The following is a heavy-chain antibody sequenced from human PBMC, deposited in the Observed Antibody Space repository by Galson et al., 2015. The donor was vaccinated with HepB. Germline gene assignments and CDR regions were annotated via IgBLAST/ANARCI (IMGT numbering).Heavy chain of an antibody. CDR1: GFTVSNSY. Sequence: SLRLSCAVSGFTVSNSYMSWVRQAPGKGLEWVAYIRSGDTFYADSVKGRFTISRDNAKNSLFLQMNSLTAEDTAVYYCTRDFRSASCGDWGQGTLVTVSS. CDR3: TRDFRSASCGD. J-gene: IGHJ4*02. D-gene: IGHD3-3*01. V-gene: IGHV3-11*01. CDR2: IRSGDT.